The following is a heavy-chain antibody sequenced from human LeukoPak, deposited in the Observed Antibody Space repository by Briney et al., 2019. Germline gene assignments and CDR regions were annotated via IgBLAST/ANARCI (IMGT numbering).Heavy chain of an antibody. Sequence: GGSLRLSCAASGFTFSNYAMSWVRQAPGKGLEWVSAISGSGGETYYADSVKGRFTISRDNPRNSLFLQISSLRADDTAVYYCASVSEFGDYRFDSWGQGTLVTVSS. V-gene: IGHV3-23*01. D-gene: IGHD4-17*01. CDR2: ISGSGGET. CDR3: ASVSEFGDYRFDS. J-gene: IGHJ4*02. CDR1: GFTFSNYA.